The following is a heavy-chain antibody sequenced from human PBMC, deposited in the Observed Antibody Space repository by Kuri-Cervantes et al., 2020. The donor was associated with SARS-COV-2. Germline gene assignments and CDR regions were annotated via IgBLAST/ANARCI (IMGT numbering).Heavy chain of an antibody. D-gene: IGHD3-3*01. CDR3: ARSDIDFWCGYSPFDF. CDR1: GYSISSGEF. J-gene: IGHJ4*02. V-gene: IGHV4-38-2*01. Sequence: GSLRLSCAASGYSISSGEFRGWIRQPPGKGLEWVGSIYHSGSTYYNPSVKCRDTMSVDTSKNQLSLKLSYVTAADTAVYYCARSDIDFWCGYSPFDFWGQGTLVTVSS. CDR2: IYHSGST.